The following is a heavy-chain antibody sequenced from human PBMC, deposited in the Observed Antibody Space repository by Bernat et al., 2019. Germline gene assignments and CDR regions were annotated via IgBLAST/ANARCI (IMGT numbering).Heavy chain of an antibody. D-gene: IGHD6-19*01. CDR1: GYTFTSYY. V-gene: IGHV1-46*04. Sequence: QVQLVQSGAEVKKPGASVKVSCKASGYTFTSYYMHWVRQAPGQGLEWMGIINPSGASTSYAQKLQGRVTITRDTSASTAYMELCSLRSEDTAVYYCARDLLTGYSYGWEDYWGQGALVTVSA. CDR3: ARDLLTGYSYGWEDY. J-gene: IGHJ4*02. CDR2: INPSGAST.